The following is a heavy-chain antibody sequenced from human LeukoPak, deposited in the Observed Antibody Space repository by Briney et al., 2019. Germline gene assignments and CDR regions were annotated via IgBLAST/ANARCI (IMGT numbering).Heavy chain of an antibody. Sequence: GGSLRLSCAASGFTFSSYEMTWVRQAPGKGLEWLSYISGSGFAIYYADSVKGRFTISRGNAKNSLYLQMSSLRAEDTAVYYCAREGDVHNWNDGYYFDHWGQGTLVTVCS. J-gene: IGHJ4*02. V-gene: IGHV3-48*03. D-gene: IGHD1-20*01. CDR2: ISGSGFAI. CDR1: GFTFSSYE. CDR3: AREGDVHNWNDGYYFDH.